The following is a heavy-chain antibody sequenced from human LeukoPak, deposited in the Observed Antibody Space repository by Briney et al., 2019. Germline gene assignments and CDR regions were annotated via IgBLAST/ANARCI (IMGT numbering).Heavy chain of an antibody. D-gene: IGHD5-24*01. V-gene: IGHV3-7*04. J-gene: IGHJ4*02. Sequence: GGSLRLSCVASGFPFSSYWMTWVRQARGKGLEWVANIKQDGSKKSYVDSVKGRFTISRDNAKNSLYLQMNSLRAEDTAIYYCTRVGYIDEGIDYWGQGTLVTVSS. CDR1: GFPFSSYW. CDR2: IKQDGSKK. CDR3: TRVGYIDEGIDY.